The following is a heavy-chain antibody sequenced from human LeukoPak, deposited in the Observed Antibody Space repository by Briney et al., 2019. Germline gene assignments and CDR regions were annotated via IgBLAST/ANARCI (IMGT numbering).Heavy chain of an antibody. J-gene: IGHJ6*02. CDR2: IYYSGST. CDR3: ARLKSGNSVYYYGMDV. CDR1: GGSISSYY. Sequence: PSETLSLTCTVSGGSISSYYWSWIRQPPGKGLEWIGYIYYSGSTNYNPSLKSRVTISVDTSKNQFSLKLSSVTAADTAVHYCARLKSGNSVYYYGMDVWGQGTTVTVSS. D-gene: IGHD4-23*01. V-gene: IGHV4-59*08.